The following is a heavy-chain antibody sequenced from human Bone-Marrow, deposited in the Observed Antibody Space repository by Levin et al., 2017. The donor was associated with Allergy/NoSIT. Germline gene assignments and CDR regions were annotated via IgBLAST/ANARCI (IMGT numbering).Heavy chain of an antibody. V-gene: IGHV3-21*06. CDR1: GLSFSNYD. Sequence: GGSLRLSCAASGLSFSNYDMNWARQAPGKGLEWVSSISGGSSRIYYADSVKGRFTISRDNAKNSLYLQMNSLRVEDTAVYYCASWAMFYYDGSDFDYFYYGMDVWGQGTTVTVSS. J-gene: IGHJ6*02. D-gene: IGHD3-16*01. CDR2: ISGGSSRI. CDR3: ASWAMFYYDGSDFDYFYYGMDV.